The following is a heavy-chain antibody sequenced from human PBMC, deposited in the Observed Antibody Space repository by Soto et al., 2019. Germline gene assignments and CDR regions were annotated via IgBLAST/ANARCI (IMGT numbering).Heavy chain of an antibody. V-gene: IGHV3-21*01. J-gene: IGHJ3*02. Sequence: EVQLVESGGGLVKPGGSLRLSCAASGFTFSSYSMNWVRQAPGKGLEWVSSISSSSSYIYYADSVKGRFTISRDNAKNSLYLEMNSLKAGDTAVYYCARDRDILTGGEFAFDIWGQGTMVTVSS. CDR3: ARDRDILTGGEFAFDI. CDR2: ISSSSSYI. CDR1: GFTFSSYS. D-gene: IGHD3-9*01.